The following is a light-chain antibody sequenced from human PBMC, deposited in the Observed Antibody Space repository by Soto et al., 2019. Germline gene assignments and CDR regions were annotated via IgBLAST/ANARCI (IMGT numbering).Light chain of an antibody. V-gene: IGKV3-15*01. CDR3: QHYKTWPPPWT. CDR2: GAS. CDR1: ESVNSN. Sequence: EIVMTQFPRTLSVSPGDRVTLSCRASESVNSNLAWYQQRPGQAPRVLIYGASIRATGIPARFSGGGSGTEFTLIISSLQSEDFAVYYCQHYKTWPPPWTFGQGTKVEI. J-gene: IGKJ1*01.